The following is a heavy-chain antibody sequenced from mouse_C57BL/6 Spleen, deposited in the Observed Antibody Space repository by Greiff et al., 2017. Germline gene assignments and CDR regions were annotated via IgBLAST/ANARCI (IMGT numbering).Heavy chain of an antibody. J-gene: IGHJ1*03. Sequence: EVKLVESGGGLVKPGGSLKLSCAASGFTFSSYTMSWVRQTPEKRLGWVATISGGGGNTYYPDSVKGRFTISRDNAKNTLYLQMSSLRSEDTALYYCARHDYYGSSPLLGFDVWGTGTTVTVSS. CDR2: ISGGGGNT. D-gene: IGHD1-1*01. V-gene: IGHV5-9*01. CDR1: GFTFSSYT. CDR3: ARHDYYGSSPLLGFDV.